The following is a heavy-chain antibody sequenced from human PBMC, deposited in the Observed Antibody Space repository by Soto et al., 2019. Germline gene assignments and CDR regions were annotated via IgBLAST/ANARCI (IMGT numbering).Heavy chain of an antibody. CDR1: GFTFGSYA. CDR2: ISYDGSNK. V-gene: IGHV3-30-3*01. D-gene: IGHD1-1*01. Sequence: GGSLRLSCAASGFTFGSYAMHWVRQAPGKGLEWVAVISYDGSNKYYADSVKGRFTISRDNSKNTLYLQMNSLRAEDTAVYYCARSSSRDLGVTTFDYWGQGTLVTVSS. CDR3: ARSSSRDLGVTTFDY. J-gene: IGHJ4*02.